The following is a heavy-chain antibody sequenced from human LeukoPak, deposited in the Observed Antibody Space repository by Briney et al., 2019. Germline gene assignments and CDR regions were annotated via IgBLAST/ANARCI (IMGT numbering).Heavy chain of an antibody. D-gene: IGHD5-18*01. J-gene: IGHJ4*02. CDR2: IYPGDSDT. CDR1: GYSFTSYW. Sequence: GESLKISCKGSGYSFTSYWIGWVRQMPGKGLEWMGIIYPGDSDTRYSPSFQGQVTISADKSISTAYLQWSSLKASDTAMYYCARQVVDTAMVNPTPYFDYWGQGTLVTVSS. CDR3: ARQVVDTAMVNPTPYFDY. V-gene: IGHV5-51*01.